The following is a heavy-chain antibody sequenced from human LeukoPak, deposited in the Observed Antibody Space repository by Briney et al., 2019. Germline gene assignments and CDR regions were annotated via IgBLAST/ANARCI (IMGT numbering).Heavy chain of an antibody. CDR2: NYSGGST. CDR1: GFTVSSNY. CDR3: ARDDYGDYTFDY. V-gene: IGHV3-53*01. D-gene: IGHD4-17*01. Sequence: GGSLRLSCAASGFTVSSNYMSWVRQAPGKGLEWVSVNYSGGSTYYADSVKGRFTISRDNSKNTLYLQMNSLRAEDTAVYYCARDDYGDYTFDYWGQGTLVTVSS. J-gene: IGHJ4*02.